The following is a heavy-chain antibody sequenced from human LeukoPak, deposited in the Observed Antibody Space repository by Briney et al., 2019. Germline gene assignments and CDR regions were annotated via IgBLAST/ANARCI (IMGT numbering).Heavy chain of an antibody. J-gene: IGHJ4*02. CDR1: GASINSYY. CDR2: IYYSGST. CDR3: ARGAIGGATRTYYFAY. V-gene: IGHV4-59*01. D-gene: IGHD1-26*01. Sequence: SETLSLTCTVSGASINSYYWSWIRQPPGKGLEWIGYIYYSGSTNYNPSLKSRVTISVDTSKNQFSLKLSSVTAADTAMYYCARGAIGGATRTYYFAYGGQGPLVTVSS.